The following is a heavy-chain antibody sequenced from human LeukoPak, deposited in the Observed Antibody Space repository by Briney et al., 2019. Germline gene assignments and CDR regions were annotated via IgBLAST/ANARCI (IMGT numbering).Heavy chain of an antibody. CDR3: ASTYPYYYYGMDV. Sequence: PGGSLRLSCAASGFTVSSNYMSWVRQAPGKGLEWVSVIYSGGSTYYADSVKGRFTISRDDSKNTLYLQMSSLRTEDTAVYYCASTYPYYYYGMDVWGQGTTVTVSS. CDR1: GFTVSSNY. D-gene: IGHD2-2*01. CDR2: IYSGGST. V-gene: IGHV3-53*05. J-gene: IGHJ6*02.